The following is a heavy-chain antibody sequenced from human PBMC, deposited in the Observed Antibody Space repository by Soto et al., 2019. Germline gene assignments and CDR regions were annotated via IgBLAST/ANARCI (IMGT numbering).Heavy chain of an antibody. V-gene: IGHV3-33*03. D-gene: IGHD2-8*02. CDR1: GFTFRRHG. J-gene: IGHJ5*02. Sequence: QEQLVESGGGVVQPGMSLRLSCEGSGFTFRRHGMHWVRQSPGKGLEWLAVIWYDGSEQYYADSVKVRFTISRDNSKNMLYLQLNTLTVEDTAVYYCARWSNHKVVDPWGQGTMVTVS. CDR2: IWYDGSEQ. CDR3: ARWSNHKVVDP.